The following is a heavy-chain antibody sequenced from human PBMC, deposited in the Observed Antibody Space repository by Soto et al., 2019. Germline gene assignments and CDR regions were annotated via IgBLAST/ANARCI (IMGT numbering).Heavy chain of an antibody. Sequence: SENLCLTCTVSGGSISSYYWSWIRQPPGKGLEWIGYIYYSGSTNYNPSLKSRVTISVDTSKNQFSLKLSSVTAADTAVYYCARVWGGAFDIWGQGTMVT. J-gene: IGHJ3*02. CDR2: IYYSGST. V-gene: IGHV4-59*01. CDR3: ARVWGGAFDI. CDR1: GGSISSYY. D-gene: IGHD3-10*01.